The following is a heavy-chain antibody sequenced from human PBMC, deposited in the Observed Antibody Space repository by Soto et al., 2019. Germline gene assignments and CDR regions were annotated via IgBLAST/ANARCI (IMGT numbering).Heavy chain of an antibody. Sequence: SVKVSCKASGGTFSSYAISWVRQALGQGLEWMGGIIPIFGTANYAQKFQGRVTITADKSTSTAYMELSSLRSEDTAVYYCASSGNSNIMSYYYYGMDVWGQGTTVTVSS. CDR1: GGTFSSYA. V-gene: IGHV1-69*06. D-gene: IGHD1-7*01. J-gene: IGHJ6*02. CDR3: ASSGNSNIMSYYYYGMDV. CDR2: IIPIFGTA.